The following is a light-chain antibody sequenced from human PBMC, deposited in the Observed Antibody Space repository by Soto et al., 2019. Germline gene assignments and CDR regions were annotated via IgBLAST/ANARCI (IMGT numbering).Light chain of an antibody. J-gene: IGKJ4*01. CDR2: DAS. CDR3: QQRRSWPLT. V-gene: IGKV3-11*01. CDR1: QSVSSY. Sequence: EIVMTQSPATLSLSPAERATLSCRASQSVSSYLAWYQQKPGQAPRLLIYDASNRATGIPARFSGSGSGTDFTLTISSLEPEDFAVYYCQQRRSWPLTFGGGTKAEIK.